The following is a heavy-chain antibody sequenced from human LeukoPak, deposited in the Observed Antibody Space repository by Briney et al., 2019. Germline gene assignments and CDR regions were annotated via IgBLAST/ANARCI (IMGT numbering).Heavy chain of an antibody. CDR2: IRSKAYGGTT. Sequence: KSGGSLRLSCTASGFNFGDYAMSWFRQAPGKGLEWVGFIRSKAYGGTTEYAASVKGRFTISRDDYKSIAYLQMNSLKTEDTAVYYCTRARGYSYGYADVWGKGTTVTVSS. CDR1: GFNFGDYA. V-gene: IGHV3-49*05. J-gene: IGHJ6*04. D-gene: IGHD5-18*01. CDR3: TRARGYSYGYADV.